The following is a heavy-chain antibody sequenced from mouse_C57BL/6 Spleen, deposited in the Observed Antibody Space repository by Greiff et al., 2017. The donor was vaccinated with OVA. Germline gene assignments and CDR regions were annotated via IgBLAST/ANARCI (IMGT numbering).Heavy chain of an antibody. V-gene: IGHV1-5*01. Sequence: VQLQQSGTVLARPGASVKMSCKTSGYTFTSYWMHWVKQRPGQGLEWIGAIYPGNSDTSYNQKVKGKAKLTAVTSASTAYMELSSLTNEDSAVYYFTRSQYGSSPFDYGGQGTTLTVSS. CDR3: TRSQYGSSPFDY. D-gene: IGHD1-1*01. CDR2: IYPGNSDT. J-gene: IGHJ2*01. CDR1: GYTFTSYW.